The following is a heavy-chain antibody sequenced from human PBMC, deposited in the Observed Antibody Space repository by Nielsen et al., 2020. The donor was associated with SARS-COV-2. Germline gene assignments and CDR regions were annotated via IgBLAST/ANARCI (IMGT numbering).Heavy chain of an antibody. D-gene: IGHD5-18*01. V-gene: IGHV5-51*01. Sequence: GESLKISCKGSGYIFTTYWIGWVRQMPGKGLEWIGIIYPGDSGTRYSPSFKGQVTISADKSVSATYLLWSSLRASDTAMYYCATGEGSAMVPNWFDRWGQGTLVTVSS. J-gene: IGHJ5*02. CDR3: ATGEGSAMVPNWFDR. CDR2: IYPGDSGT. CDR1: GYIFTTYW.